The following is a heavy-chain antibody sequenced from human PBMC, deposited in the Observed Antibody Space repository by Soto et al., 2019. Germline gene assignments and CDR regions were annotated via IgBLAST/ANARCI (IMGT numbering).Heavy chain of an antibody. CDR1: GFTFDDYA. CDR3: VAMGEQVHDY. D-gene: IGHD3-16*01. V-gene: IGHV3-9*01. J-gene: IGHJ4*02. Sequence: GGSLRLSCAASGFTFDDYAMHWVRQAPGKGLEWVSSISWNSDSLGYADSVKGRFTISRDNAKNSLYLQMNRLRVEDTALYYCVAMGEQVHDYWGRGTLVTVSS. CDR2: ISWNSDSL.